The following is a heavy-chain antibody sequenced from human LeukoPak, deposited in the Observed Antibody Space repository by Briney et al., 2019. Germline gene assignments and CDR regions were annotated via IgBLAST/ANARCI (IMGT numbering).Heavy chain of an antibody. D-gene: IGHD3-22*01. CDR1: GESVSYGRHY. CDR2: VRFNGDT. V-gene: IGHV4-61*01. Sequence: SETLSLTCTVAGESVSYGRHYWSWIRQSPEKGLEYIGYVRFNGDTSYNPSLKSRVTISLDTSKNQFSLKLNSATAADTALYYCATGPWFLDFWVQGTLVTVSS. J-gene: IGHJ4*01. CDR3: ATGPWFLDF.